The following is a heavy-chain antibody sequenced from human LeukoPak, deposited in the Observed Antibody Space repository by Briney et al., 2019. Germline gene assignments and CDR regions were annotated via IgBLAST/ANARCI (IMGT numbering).Heavy chain of an antibody. V-gene: IGHV4-59*01. Sequence: PSETLSLTCTVSGGSISSYYWSWIRQPPGKGLEWIGYIYYSGSTNYNPSLKSRVTISVDTSENQFSLKLSSVTAADTAVYYCARVGAARLGWYFDLWGRGTLVTVSS. CDR3: ARVGAARLGWYFDL. CDR1: GGSISSYY. CDR2: IYYSGST. D-gene: IGHD6-6*01. J-gene: IGHJ2*01.